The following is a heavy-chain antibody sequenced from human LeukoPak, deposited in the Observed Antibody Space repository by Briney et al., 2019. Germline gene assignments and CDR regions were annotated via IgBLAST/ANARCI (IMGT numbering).Heavy chain of an antibody. J-gene: IGHJ4*02. V-gene: IGHV3-9*01. D-gene: IGHD3-9*01. CDR1: GFTFDDYA. CDR3: AKAPYYDILTGFDY. Sequence: GRSLRLSCAASGFTFDDYAMHWVRQAPGKGLEWVSGISWNSGSIGYADSVKGRFTISRDNAKNSLYLQMNSLRAEDTALYYCAKAPYYDILTGFDYWGQGTLVTVSS. CDR2: ISWNSGSI.